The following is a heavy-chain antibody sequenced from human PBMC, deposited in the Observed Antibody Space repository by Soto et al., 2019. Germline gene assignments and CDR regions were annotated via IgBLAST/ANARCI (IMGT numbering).Heavy chain of an antibody. Sequence: SETLSLTCTVSGGSISSYYWSWIRQPPEKGLEWIGYIYYSGSTNYNPSLKSRVTISVDTSKNQFSLKLSSVTAADTAVYYCARDQGSGWYSWFDPWGQGTLVTVSS. CDR1: GGSISSYY. D-gene: IGHD6-19*01. CDR3: ARDQGSGWYSWFDP. CDR2: IYYSGST. V-gene: IGHV4-59*01. J-gene: IGHJ5*02.